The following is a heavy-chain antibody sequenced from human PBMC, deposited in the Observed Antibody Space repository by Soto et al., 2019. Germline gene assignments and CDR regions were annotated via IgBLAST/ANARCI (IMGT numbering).Heavy chain of an antibody. CDR2: GGSGGSR. V-gene: IGHV3-23*01. J-gene: IGHJ6*03. Sequence: DVQLLESGGGLVQWGGSLRLSCVTSGVTFSTYGMTWVRQAPGKGLEWVSYGGSGGSRYYAESVKGRFTISRDNSKNTLSLEMNSLRAEDTATYYCVKFRGRAYPYYYMDVWGKGTTVTVSS. D-gene: IGHD3-10*01. CDR3: VKFRGRAYPYYYMDV. CDR1: GVTFSTYG.